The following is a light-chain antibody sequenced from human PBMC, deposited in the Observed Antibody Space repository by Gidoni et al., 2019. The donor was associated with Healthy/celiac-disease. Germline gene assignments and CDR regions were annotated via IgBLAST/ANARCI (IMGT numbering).Light chain of an antibody. V-gene: IGLV3-25*02. CDR3: QSADSSGTYPV. CDR1: ALPKQY. CDR2: KDS. J-gene: IGLJ2*01. Sequence: SYELTQPPSVSVSPGQTARITCSGDALPKQYAYWYQQKPGQAPVLVIYKDSERTSGIPERFSGSSSGTTVTLTISGVQAEEEADYYCQSADSSGTYPVFGGGTKLTVL.